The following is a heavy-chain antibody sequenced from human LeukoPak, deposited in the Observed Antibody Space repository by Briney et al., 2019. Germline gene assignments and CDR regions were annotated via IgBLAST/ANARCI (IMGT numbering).Heavy chain of an antibody. CDR3: ARESRREGYGFDY. J-gene: IGHJ4*02. CDR2: IYSGGST. V-gene: IGHV3-53*01. Sequence: GGSLRLSCAASGFTVSSNYMSWVRQAPGKGLEWVSIIYSGGSTYYADSVKGRFTISRDNSQNTLSLQMNSLRAEDTAVYYCARESRREGYGFDYWGQGTLVTVSS. D-gene: IGHD5-18*01. CDR1: GFTVSSNY.